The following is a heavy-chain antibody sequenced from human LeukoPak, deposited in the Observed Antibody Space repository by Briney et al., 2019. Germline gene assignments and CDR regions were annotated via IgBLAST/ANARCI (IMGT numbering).Heavy chain of an antibody. CDR3: ARDGGSFLFDY. D-gene: IGHD1-26*01. Sequence: GSSVKVSCKASGFTFTSYDINWVRQATGQGLEWMGWINPNSGGTNYAQKFQGRVTMTRDTSISTAYMELSRLRSDDTAVYYCARDGGSFLFDYWGQGTLVTVSS. CDR2: INPNSGGT. CDR1: GFTFTSYD. V-gene: IGHV1-2*02. J-gene: IGHJ4*02.